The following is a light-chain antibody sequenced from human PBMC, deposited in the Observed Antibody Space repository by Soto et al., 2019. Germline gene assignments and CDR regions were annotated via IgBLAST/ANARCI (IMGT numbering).Light chain of an antibody. V-gene: IGLV1-51*02. CDR1: SSNIGENH. CDR2: ENN. Sequence: QSALAQPPSVSAAPGQKVTISCSGSSSNIGENHVSWYQQLPGAAPRLLIYENNKRPSGISDRFSGSKSGTSATLVITGLQTGDEADYHCGTWDGSLTAGVFGGGTKLTVL. J-gene: IGLJ3*02. CDR3: GTWDGSLTAGV.